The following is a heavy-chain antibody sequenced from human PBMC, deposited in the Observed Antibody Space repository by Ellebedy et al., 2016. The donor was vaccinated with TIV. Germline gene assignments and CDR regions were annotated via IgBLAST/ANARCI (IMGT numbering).Heavy chain of an antibody. CDR1: GYSFTSYW. J-gene: IGHJ2*01. V-gene: IGHV5-10-1*01. CDR3: ARRRYCSGGSCYGTDRYFDL. D-gene: IGHD2-15*01. CDR2: IDPSDSYT. Sequence: ASVKVSCKGSGYSFTSYWISWVRQMPGKGLEWMGRIDPSDSYTNYSPSFQGHVTISADKSISTAYLQWSSLKASDTAMYYCARRRYCSGGSCYGTDRYFDLWGRGTLVTVSS.